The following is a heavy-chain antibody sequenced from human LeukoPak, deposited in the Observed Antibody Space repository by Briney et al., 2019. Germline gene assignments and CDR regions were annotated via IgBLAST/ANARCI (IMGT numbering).Heavy chain of an antibody. CDR2: SASTI. J-gene: IGHJ4*02. V-gene: IGHV3-11*01. Sequence: SASTIYYAASVKGRFTISRDNAKNSLYLQMNSLRAEDTAVYYCAKGYCSSTSCYDVLYFDYWGQGTLVTVSS. CDR3: AKGYCSSTSCYDVLYFDY. D-gene: IGHD2-2*01.